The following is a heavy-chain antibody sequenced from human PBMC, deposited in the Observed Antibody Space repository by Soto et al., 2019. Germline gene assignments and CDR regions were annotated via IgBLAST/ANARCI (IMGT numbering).Heavy chain of an antibody. V-gene: IGHV4-34*01. D-gene: IGHD3-3*01. CDR3: ARGGYDFWSGYYRANYYHDMDV. J-gene: IGHJ6*03. CDR2: INHSGST. Sequence: SETLSLTCAVYGGSFSGYYWSWIRQPPGKGLEWIGEINHSGSTNYNPSLKSRVTISVDTSKNQFSLKLSSVTAADTAVYYCARGGYDFWSGYYRANYYHDMDVWGKGTTVTVS. CDR1: GGSFSGYY.